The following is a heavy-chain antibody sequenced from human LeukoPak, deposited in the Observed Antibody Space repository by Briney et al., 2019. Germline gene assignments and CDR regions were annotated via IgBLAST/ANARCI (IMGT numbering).Heavy chain of an antibody. CDR1: GYTFTGYY. Sequence: ASVTVSCKASGYTFTGYYIHWVRQATGQGLEWMGWMNPNSGNTGYAQKFQGRVTMTRNTSISTAYMELSSLRSEDTAVYYCARGRIAVAGIYYWGQGTLVTVSS. V-gene: IGHV1-8*02. CDR3: ARGRIAVAGIYY. CDR2: MNPNSGNT. J-gene: IGHJ4*02. D-gene: IGHD6-19*01.